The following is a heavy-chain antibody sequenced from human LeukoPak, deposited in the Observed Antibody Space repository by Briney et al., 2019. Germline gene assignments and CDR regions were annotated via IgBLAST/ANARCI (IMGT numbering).Heavy chain of an antibody. V-gene: IGHV1-69*05. CDR3: ARGTAIPGEGFFDY. CDR1: GGTFSSYA. CDR2: IIPIFGTA. J-gene: IGHJ4*02. D-gene: IGHD2-21*02. Sequence: GSSVKVSCKASGGTFSSYAISWVRQAPGQGLEWMGRIIPIFGTANYAQTFHGRVTITTDESTNTVYMELSSLRPEDTAVYYCARGTAIPGEGFFDYWGQGTLVTVSS.